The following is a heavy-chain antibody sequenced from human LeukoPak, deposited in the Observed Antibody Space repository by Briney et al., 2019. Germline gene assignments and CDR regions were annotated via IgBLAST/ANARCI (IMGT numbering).Heavy chain of an antibody. CDR2: IIPIFGTA. CDR3: ARDSQGYCSSTSCYSGFDP. CDR1: GGTFSSYA. V-gene: IGHV1-69*01. D-gene: IGHD2-2*01. J-gene: IGHJ5*02. Sequence: SVNVSCTASGGTFSSYAISWVRQAPGQGLEWMGGIIPIFGTANYAQKFQGRVAITADESTSTAYMELSSLRSEDTAVYYCARDSQGYCSSTSCYSGFDPWGQGTLVTVSS.